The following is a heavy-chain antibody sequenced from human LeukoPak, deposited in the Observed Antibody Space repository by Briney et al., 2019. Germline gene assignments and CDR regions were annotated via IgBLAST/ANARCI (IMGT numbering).Heavy chain of an antibody. CDR3: ARTRAVADAFDI. CDR1: GGTFSSYA. J-gene: IGHJ3*02. D-gene: IGHD6-19*01. V-gene: IGHV1-69*04. Sequence: SVKVSCKASGGTFSSYAISWVRQAPGQGLEWMGRIIPILGIANYAQKFQGRVTITADKSTSTAYMELSSLRSEDTAVYYCARTRAVADAFDIWGQGTMVTVSS. CDR2: IIPILGIA.